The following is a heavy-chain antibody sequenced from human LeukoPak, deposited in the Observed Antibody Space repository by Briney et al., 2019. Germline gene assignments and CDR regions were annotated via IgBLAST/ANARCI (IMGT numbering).Heavy chain of an antibody. Sequence: PSQTLSLTCTVSGGSISSGGYYWSWIRQPPGKGLEWIGYIYHSGSTYYDPSLKSRVTISVDRSKNQFSLKPSSVTAADTAVYYCARDSSSSLDYWGQGTLVTVSS. CDR3: ARDSSSSLDY. V-gene: IGHV4-30-2*01. J-gene: IGHJ4*02. CDR2: IYHSGST. D-gene: IGHD6-13*01. CDR1: GGSISSGGYY.